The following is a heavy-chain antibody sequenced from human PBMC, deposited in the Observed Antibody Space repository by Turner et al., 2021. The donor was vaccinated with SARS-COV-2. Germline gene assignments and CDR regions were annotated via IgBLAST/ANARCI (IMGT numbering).Heavy chain of an antibody. J-gene: IGHJ5*02. CDR3: AREAAAGNFHGWFDP. D-gene: IGHD6-13*01. Sequence: EVQLVTSGGGLVQPGGSLRLSCAASGFTVSSNYMSWVRQAPGKGLEWVSVIYSGGSTYYADSVKGRLTISRDNSKNTLYLQINSLGAEDTAVYYCAREAAAGNFHGWFDPWGQGTLVTVSS. V-gene: IGHV3-66*01. CDR2: IYSGGST. CDR1: GFTVSSNY.